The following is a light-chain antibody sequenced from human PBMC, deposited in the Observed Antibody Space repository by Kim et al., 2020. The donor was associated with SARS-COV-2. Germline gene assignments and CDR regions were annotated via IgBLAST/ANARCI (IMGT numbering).Light chain of an antibody. V-gene: IGKV3-20*01. CDR2: GAS. CDR1: QSVSSSY. J-gene: IGKJ3*01. Sequence: SPGERATLSCRASQSVSSSYLAWYQQKPGQAPRLLIYGASSRATGIPDRFSGSASGTDFTLTISRLEPEDFAVYYCQHYGTSRFTFGPGTKVDIK. CDR3: QHYGTSRFT.